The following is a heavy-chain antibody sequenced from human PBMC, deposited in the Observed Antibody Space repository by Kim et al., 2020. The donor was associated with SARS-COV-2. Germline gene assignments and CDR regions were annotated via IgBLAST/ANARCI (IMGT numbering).Heavy chain of an antibody. CDR1: GGSISSSSYY. CDR2: IYYSGST. Sequence: SETLSLTCTVSGGSISSSSYYWGWIRQPPGKGLEWIGSIYYSGSTYYNPSLKSRVTISVDTSKNQFSLKLSSVTAADTAVYYCARDPTNYGSGRGIFDYWGQGTLVTVSS. V-gene: IGHV4-39*07. J-gene: IGHJ4*02. CDR3: ARDPTNYGSGRGIFDY. D-gene: IGHD3-10*01.